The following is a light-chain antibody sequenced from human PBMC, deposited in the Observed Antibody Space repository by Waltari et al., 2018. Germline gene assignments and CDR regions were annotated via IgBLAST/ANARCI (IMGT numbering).Light chain of an antibody. Sequence: DLQITQSPSSLSPSVGARVTITCRPSQSISSYLNWYQQKPGKAPKLLIYAESSLQSGVPLRFSGSGSGTDFYLTMSSLQPEDFVTYECQQGYSTVTFGPGPKVA. CDR2: AES. J-gene: IGKJ3*01. CDR1: QSISSY. CDR3: QQGYSTVT. V-gene: IGKV1-39*01.